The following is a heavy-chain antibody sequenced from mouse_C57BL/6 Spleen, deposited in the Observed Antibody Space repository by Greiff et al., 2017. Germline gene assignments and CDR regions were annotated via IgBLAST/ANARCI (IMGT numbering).Heavy chain of an antibody. Sequence: EVKVVESGGGLVQPGRSLRLSCAASGFTFSDYGMHWVRQAPEKGLEWVAYISSGSSTIYYADTVKGRFPIFRDNAKHTLFLQTTSLRSEATAMYYCARPERQGDLDYWGQGTTLTVSS. CDR1: GFTFSDYG. J-gene: IGHJ2*01. CDR3: ARPERQGDLDY. V-gene: IGHV5-17*01. D-gene: IGHD2-12*01. CDR2: ISSGSSTI.